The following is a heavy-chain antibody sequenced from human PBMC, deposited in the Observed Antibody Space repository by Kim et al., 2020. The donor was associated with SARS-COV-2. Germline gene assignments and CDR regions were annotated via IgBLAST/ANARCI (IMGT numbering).Heavy chain of an antibody. V-gene: IGHV3-21*01. Sequence: GGSLRLSCAASGFTFSSYSMNWVRQAPGKGLEWVSSISSSSSYIYYADSVKGRFTISRDNAKNSLYLQMNSLRAEDTAVYYCARDQGSWLHKMSPYYYYYYGMDVWGQGTTVTVSS. J-gene: IGHJ6*02. CDR1: GFTFSSYS. CDR2: ISSSSSYI. D-gene: IGHD5-12*01. CDR3: ARDQGSWLHKMSPYYYYYYGMDV.